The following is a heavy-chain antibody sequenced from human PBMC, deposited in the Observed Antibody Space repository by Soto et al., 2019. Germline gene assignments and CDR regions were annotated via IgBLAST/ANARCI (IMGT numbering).Heavy chain of an antibody. J-gene: IGHJ5*01. D-gene: IGHD6-19*01. CDR1: GFTFSDYY. V-gene: IGHV3-11*01. CDR2: ISSSGSTI. Sequence: GGSLRLSCAASGFTFSDYYMSWIRQAPGKGLEWVSYISSSGSTIYYADSVKGRFTISRDNAKNSLYPQMNSLRAEDTAFQYCIAVLAAVTEFSFWDNWF. CDR3: IAVLAAVTEFSFWDNWF.